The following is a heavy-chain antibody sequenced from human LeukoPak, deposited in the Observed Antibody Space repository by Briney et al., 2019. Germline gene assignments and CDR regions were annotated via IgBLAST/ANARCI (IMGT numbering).Heavy chain of an antibody. CDR1: GYSISSGYY. V-gene: IGHV4-38-2*02. D-gene: IGHD1-26*01. J-gene: IGHJ4*02. CDR3: ARAIEVGAMTPFDY. CDR2: IYHSGST. Sequence: SETLSLTCTVSGYSISSGYYWGWIRQPPGKGLEWIGSIYHSGSTYYNPSLKSRVTISVDTSKDQFSLKLSSVTAADTAVYYCARAIEVGAMTPFDYWGQGTLVTVSS.